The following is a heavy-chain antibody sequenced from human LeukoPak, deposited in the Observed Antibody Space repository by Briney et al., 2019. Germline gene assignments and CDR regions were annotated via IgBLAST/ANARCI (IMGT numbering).Heavy chain of an antibody. Sequence: GGSLRLSCAASGFTFSSYWMHWVRQVPGKGLVWVSHINTDGTITAYADSVKGRFTISRDNARNTLYLQMNSLRADDTAVYYCARDGERISTIGGVYWLDYWGQGILVTVSS. V-gene: IGHV3-74*01. CDR2: INTDGTIT. D-gene: IGHD3-16*01. J-gene: IGHJ4*02. CDR1: GFTFSSYW. CDR3: ARDGERISTIGGVYWLDY.